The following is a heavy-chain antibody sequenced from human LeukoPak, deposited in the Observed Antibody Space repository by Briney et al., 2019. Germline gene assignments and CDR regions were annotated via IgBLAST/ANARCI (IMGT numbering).Heavy chain of an antibody. D-gene: IGHD3-10*01. CDR1: GGSISSNNW. CDR3: ASLRTGDFDY. V-gene: IGHV4-4*02. Sequence: SETLSLTCTVSGGSISSNNWWSWVRQPPGKGLEWIGEMYQSGSTNYNSSLKSRVTISVDKSKNQFSLKLSSVTAADTAVYYCASLRTGDFDYWGQGALVTVSS. J-gene: IGHJ4*02. CDR2: MYQSGST.